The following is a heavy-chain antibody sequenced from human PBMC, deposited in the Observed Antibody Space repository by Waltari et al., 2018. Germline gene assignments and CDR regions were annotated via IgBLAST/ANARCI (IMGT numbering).Heavy chain of an antibody. Sequence: QVQLQLWGAGLLKPSETLSLTYAVYGASFSDHFWSWIRQRPGRGLAWIGEITHTGTTNYNPSLKSRVTISVDTSKHQFSLKLSFVTAADTAVYYCARNRWLPFDYWGQGTPVTVSS. D-gene: IGHD5-12*01. CDR1: GASFSDHF. V-gene: IGHV4-34*01. CDR3: ARNRWLPFDY. J-gene: IGHJ4*02. CDR2: ITHTGTT.